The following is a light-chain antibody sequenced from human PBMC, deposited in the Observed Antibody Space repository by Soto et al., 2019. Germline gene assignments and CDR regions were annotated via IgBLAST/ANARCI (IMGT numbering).Light chain of an antibody. CDR2: DAS. V-gene: IGKV3D-20*02. Sequence: EIMLTQSPGTLSLSPGERATLSCRASQSVSSNFLAWYQQKPGQAPRLLIYDASNRATGIPDRFSGSGSGTDFTLTISSLEPEDFAVYYCQQRSNWLTFGGGTKVDIK. CDR1: QSVSSNF. CDR3: QQRSNWLT. J-gene: IGKJ4*01.